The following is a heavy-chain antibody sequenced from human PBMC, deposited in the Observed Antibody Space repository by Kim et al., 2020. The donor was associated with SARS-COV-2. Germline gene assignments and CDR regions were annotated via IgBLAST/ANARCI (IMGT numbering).Heavy chain of an antibody. CDR1: GFTFSSYS. Sequence: GGSLRLSCAASGFTFSSYSMNWVRQAPGKGLEWVSYISSSSSTIYYADSVKGRFTISRDNAKNSLYLQMNSLRAEDTAVYYCARDNGIRTYYDILTGYYPHGPDYWGQGTLVTVSS. CDR3: ARDNGIRTYYDILTGYYPHGPDY. V-gene: IGHV3-48*04. D-gene: IGHD3-9*01. J-gene: IGHJ4*02. CDR2: ISSSSSTI.